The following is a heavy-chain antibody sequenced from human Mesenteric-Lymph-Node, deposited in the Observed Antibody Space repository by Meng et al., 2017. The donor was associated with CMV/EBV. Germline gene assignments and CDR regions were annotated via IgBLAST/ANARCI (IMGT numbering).Heavy chain of an antibody. Sequence: GESLKISCAASGFTFSSYWMTWVRQAPGKGLEWVANIDKDGSEKYYVDSLRGRFTVSRDNAKNSLYLQMNSLRAEDTAAYYCARAVVVPAAILSYYYYGMDVWGQGTTVTVSS. D-gene: IGHD2-2*02. V-gene: IGHV3-7*01. J-gene: IGHJ6*02. CDR2: IDKDGSEK. CDR1: GFTFSSYW. CDR3: ARAVVVPAAILSYYYYGMDV.